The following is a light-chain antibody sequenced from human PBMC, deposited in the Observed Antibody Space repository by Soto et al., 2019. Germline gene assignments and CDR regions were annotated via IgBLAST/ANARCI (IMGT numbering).Light chain of an antibody. CDR3: MQPLQTPWT. V-gene: IGKV2-28*01. Sequence: DIVRTQSPLSLRVTPGEPASISCRSSQSLLHSSGYNYLHWYLQKPGQSPQLLISLGSDRASGVPDRFSGSGSGTDFTLKITRVEAEDVGVYYCMQPLQTPWTFGQGTKVEIK. J-gene: IGKJ1*01. CDR1: QSLLHSSGYNY. CDR2: LGS.